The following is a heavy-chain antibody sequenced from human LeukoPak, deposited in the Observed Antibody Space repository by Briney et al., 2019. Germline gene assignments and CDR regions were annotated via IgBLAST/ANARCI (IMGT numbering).Heavy chain of an antibody. J-gene: IGHJ6*03. V-gene: IGHV4-39*01. CDR1: VGSISSGSYY. CDR2: IYYGGST. Sequence: SETLSLTCTVSVGSISSGSYYWGWIRQSPGKGLKWIGNIYYGGSTSYDPSLKSRVTISVDTTKNQFSLHLSSVTAADTAVYYCATYYYSYCYMDVWGKGTTVTVSS. CDR3: ATYYYSYCYMDV.